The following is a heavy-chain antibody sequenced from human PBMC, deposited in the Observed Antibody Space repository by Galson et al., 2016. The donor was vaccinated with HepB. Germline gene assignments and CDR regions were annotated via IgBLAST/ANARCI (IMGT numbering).Heavy chain of an antibody. D-gene: IGHD6-19*01. CDR1: GLNFSKSA. V-gene: IGHV3-33*08. CDR3: ASVAVAGHIDY. J-gene: IGHJ4*02. Sequence: SLRLSCAASGLNFSKSAMHWVRQAPGKGLEWVAVIWYDGSNKYYADSVKGRFTISRDNSKNTLYLQMNSLGAEDTAVYYCASVAVAGHIDYWGQGTLVTVSS. CDR2: IWYDGSNK.